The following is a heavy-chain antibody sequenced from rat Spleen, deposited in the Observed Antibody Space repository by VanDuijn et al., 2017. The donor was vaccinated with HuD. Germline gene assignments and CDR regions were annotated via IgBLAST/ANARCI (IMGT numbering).Heavy chain of an antibody. D-gene: IGHD1-9*01. CDR2: ISYDGSSS. CDR1: GFTFSDYA. CDR3: ARRLLRVYVRLYFDY. V-gene: IGHV5-17*01. J-gene: IGHJ2*01. Sequence: EVQLVESGGGLVQPGRSLKLSCAASGFTFSDYAMAWVRQAPKKGLEWVATISYDGSSSYYRDSVKGRFTVSRDNAKSTLYLQMDSLRSEDTATYYCARRLLRVYVRLYFDYWGQGVMVTVSS.